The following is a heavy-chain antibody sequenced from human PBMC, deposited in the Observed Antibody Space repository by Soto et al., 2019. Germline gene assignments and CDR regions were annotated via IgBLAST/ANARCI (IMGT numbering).Heavy chain of an antibody. CDR3: ARLYCSGGSCCGFDY. V-gene: IGHV4-39*01. D-gene: IGHD2-15*01. CDR2: IYYSGTT. Sequence: QLQLQESGPGLVKPSETLSLTCTVSGDSISSSSHYWGWIRQPPGKGLEWIGGIYYSGTTYYNPSLKSRVTRSVDTSKNQFSLKLSSVTAADTAVYYCARLYCSGGSCCGFDYWGQGTRITVSS. J-gene: IGHJ4*02. CDR1: GDSISSSSHY.